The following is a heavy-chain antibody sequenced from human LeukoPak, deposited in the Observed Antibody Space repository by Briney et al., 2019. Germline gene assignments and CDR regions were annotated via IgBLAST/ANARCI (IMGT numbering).Heavy chain of an antibody. V-gene: IGHV1-69*06. CDR1: GGTFSIYA. CDR2: IIPIFGTA. J-gene: IGHJ3*02. CDR3: ARGGNRSMDPDDAFDI. Sequence: SVKASCMASGGTFSIYAICWVRQAPGQGLEWMGGIIPIFGTANYAQKFQGRVTISADKSTSTAYMELSSLRSEDTAVYYCARGGNRSMDPDDAFDIWGQGTMVTVSS. D-gene: IGHD4-23*01.